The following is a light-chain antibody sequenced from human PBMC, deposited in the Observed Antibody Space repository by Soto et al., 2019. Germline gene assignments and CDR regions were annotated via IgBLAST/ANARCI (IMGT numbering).Light chain of an antibody. Sequence: QSALTQPRSVSGSPGQSVTISCTGTSSDVGGYNYVSWYQQHPGKAPKLMIYDVSKRPSGVPDRFSGSKSGNTASLTISGLQAEDEADHYSCSYAGSYTFYVFGTGTKLTVL. J-gene: IGLJ1*01. V-gene: IGLV2-11*01. CDR2: DVS. CDR1: SSDVGGYNY. CDR3: CSYAGSYTFYV.